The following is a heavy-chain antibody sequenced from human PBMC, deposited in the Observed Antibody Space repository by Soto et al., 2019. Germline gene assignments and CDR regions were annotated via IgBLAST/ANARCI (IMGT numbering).Heavy chain of an antibody. J-gene: IGHJ6*02. CDR2: INAGNGNT. CDR3: ARDFYDFWSGHIPSLGYYGMDV. D-gene: IGHD3-3*01. Sequence: RASVKVSCKASGYTFTSYAMHWVRQAPGQRLEWMGWINAGNGNTKYSQKFQGRVTITRDTSASTAYMELSSLRSEDTAVYYCARDFYDFWSGHIPSLGYYGMDVWGQGTTVTVSS. CDR1: GYTFTSYA. V-gene: IGHV1-3*01.